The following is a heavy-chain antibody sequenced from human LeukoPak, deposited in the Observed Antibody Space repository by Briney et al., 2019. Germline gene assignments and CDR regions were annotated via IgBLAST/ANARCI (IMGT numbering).Heavy chain of an antibody. CDR1: GFTFSSYN. CDR2: ISDSSTTI. V-gene: IGHV3-48*01. Sequence: GGSLRLSCAASGFTFSSYNMNWVRQAPGKGLEWVSYISDSSTTIYYADSVKGRFTISRDNAKNSLYLQMNSLRAEDTAVYYCARATNTLITMVRGVIITGYYYYMDVWGKGTTVTVSS. CDR3: ARATNTLITMVRGVIITGYYYYMDV. J-gene: IGHJ6*03. D-gene: IGHD3-10*01.